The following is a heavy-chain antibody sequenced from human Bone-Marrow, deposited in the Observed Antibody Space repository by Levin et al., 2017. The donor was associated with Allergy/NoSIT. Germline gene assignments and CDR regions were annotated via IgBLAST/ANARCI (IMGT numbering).Heavy chain of an antibody. Sequence: GGSLRLSCAASGFTFSRYSMNWVRQAPGRGLEWVSYISRSSSTISYADSVKGRFTISRDNAKNSLYLQMNSLRDEDTAVYYCARPDCSGTSCYYFFDTWGQGTLVTVSS. D-gene: IGHD2-2*01. J-gene: IGHJ4*02. CDR1: GFTFSRYS. CDR2: ISRSSSTI. V-gene: IGHV3-48*02. CDR3: ARPDCSGTSCYYFFDT.